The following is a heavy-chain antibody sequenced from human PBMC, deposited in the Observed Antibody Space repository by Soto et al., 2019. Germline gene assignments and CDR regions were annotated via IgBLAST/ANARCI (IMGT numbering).Heavy chain of an antibody. V-gene: IGHV3-23*01. CDR1: GFTFSNYA. CDR3: AKEEYYYDSSGYPFDY. Sequence: PGGSLRLSCAASGFTFSNYAMSLVRQAQGKGLEWVSAISGSGGSTYYADSVKGRFTISRDNSKNTLYLQMNSLRAEDTAVYYCAKEEYYYDSSGYPFDYWGQGTLVTVSS. CDR2: ISGSGGST. D-gene: IGHD3-22*01. J-gene: IGHJ4*02.